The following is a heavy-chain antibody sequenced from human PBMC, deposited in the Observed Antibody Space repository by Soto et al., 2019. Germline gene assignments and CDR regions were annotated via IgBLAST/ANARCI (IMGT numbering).Heavy chain of an antibody. V-gene: IGHV1-18*01. CDR2: ISAYNGNT. J-gene: IGHJ5*02. Sequence: QVQLVQSGAEVKKPGSSVKVSCKASGYTFTSYGISWVRQAHGQGLEWMGWISAYNGNTNYEQKLQGRVTRTTATSTSTAYMELRSLRSDDTAVYYCARGQVPDVGATLQNWFDPWGQGTLVTVSS. CDR1: GYTFTSYG. CDR3: ARGQVPDVGATLQNWFDP. D-gene: IGHD1-26*01.